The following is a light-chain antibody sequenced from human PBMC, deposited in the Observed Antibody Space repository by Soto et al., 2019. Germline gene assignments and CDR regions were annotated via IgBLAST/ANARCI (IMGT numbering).Light chain of an antibody. CDR1: QSVSSYY. V-gene: IGKV3-20*01. CDR2: AAS. CDR3: QQYYSTPRT. J-gene: IGKJ2*01. Sequence: EIVLTQSPGTLSLSPGERATLSCRASQSVSSYYLAWYQQKPGQAPRLLIYAASSRATGIPDRFSGGGSGTDFTLTISSLQAEDVAVYYCQQYYSTPRTFGQGTKLEIK.